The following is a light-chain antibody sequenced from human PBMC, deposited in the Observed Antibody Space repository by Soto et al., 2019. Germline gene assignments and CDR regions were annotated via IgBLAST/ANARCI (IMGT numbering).Light chain of an antibody. V-gene: IGKV4-1*01. CDR2: GAS. CDR1: QNVFDYSSNKNS. Sequence: DIVLTQSPESLSVSLGERATINCKSSQNVFDYSSNKNSLAWLQQKPGQPPKLLFYGASTRQSGVPVRFSGSGSGTDFTLTISSLQAEDVAIYYCQQYHATPYTFGQGTKLEI. J-gene: IGKJ2*01. CDR3: QQYHATPYT.